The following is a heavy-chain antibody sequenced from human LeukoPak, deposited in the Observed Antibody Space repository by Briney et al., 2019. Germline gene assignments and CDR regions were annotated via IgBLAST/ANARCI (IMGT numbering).Heavy chain of an antibody. J-gene: IGHJ4*02. CDR3: ARVGVLSSSWLLY. CDR2: IKQDGSEK. D-gene: IGHD6-13*01. CDR1: GFTFSSYW. V-gene: IGHV3-7*01. Sequence: GGSLRLSCAASGFTFSSYWMSWVRQAPGKGLEWVANIKQDGSEKYYADSVKGRFTISRDNAKNSLYLQMNSLRAEDTAVYYCARVGVLSSSWLLYWGQGTLVTVSS.